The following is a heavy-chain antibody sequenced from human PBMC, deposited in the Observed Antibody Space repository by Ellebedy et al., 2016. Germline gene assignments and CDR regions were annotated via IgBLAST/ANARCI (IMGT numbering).Heavy chain of an antibody. CDR2: ISDDGNDK. CDR3: AKVRSPDFFNNYGMDV. Sequence: GESLKISXAASGFTFSRYGIHWVRQAPGKGLEWVAVISDDGNDKYYTDSVKGRFTISRDNSNIRVYLQMNSLRVEDTAVYFCAKVRSPDFFNNYGMDVWGQGTTVTVSS. CDR1: GFTFSRYG. V-gene: IGHV3-30*18. D-gene: IGHD1-14*01. J-gene: IGHJ6*02.